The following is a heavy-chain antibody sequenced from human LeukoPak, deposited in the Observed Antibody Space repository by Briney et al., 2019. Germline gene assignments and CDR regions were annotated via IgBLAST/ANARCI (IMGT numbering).Heavy chain of an antibody. CDR2: ISSSGGI. CDR1: GGSIVYNY. J-gene: IGHJ4*02. Sequence: SETLSLTRTVSGGSIVYNYWNWIRQSPERGLEWIGYISSSGGIDYTPSLRSRVTMSLDTSKNHLSLNLRSVSAADTAIYYCAGYDHTNYLAYWGQGILVTVSS. V-gene: IGHV4-59*13. CDR3: AGYDHTNYLAY. D-gene: IGHD1-14*01.